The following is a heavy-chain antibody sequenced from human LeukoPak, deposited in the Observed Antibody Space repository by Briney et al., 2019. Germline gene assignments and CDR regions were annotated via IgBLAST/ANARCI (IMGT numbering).Heavy chain of an antibody. CDR3: ARDFFDYDISYYFDY. D-gene: IGHD3-9*01. Sequence: GGSLRLSCAASGFTFSSYAMHWVRQAPGKGLEWVAVISYDGSNKYYADYVKGRFTISRDNSKNTLYLQMNSLRAEDTAVYYCARDFFDYDISYYFDYWGQGTLVTVSS. J-gene: IGHJ4*02. CDR1: GFTFSSYA. V-gene: IGHV3-30*04. CDR2: ISYDGSNK.